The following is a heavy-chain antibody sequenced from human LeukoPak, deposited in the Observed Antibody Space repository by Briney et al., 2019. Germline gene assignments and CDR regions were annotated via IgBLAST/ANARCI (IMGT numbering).Heavy chain of an antibody. J-gene: IGHJ4*02. D-gene: IGHD5-12*01. V-gene: IGHV1-18*01. CDR1: GYTFTSYG. Sequence: ASVKVSCKASGYTFTSYGISWVRQAPGQGLEWMGWISAYNGNTNYAQKLQGRVTMTTDTSTSTAYMELRSLRSDDTAVYYCARENSGYYVAYFDYWGQGTLVTVSS. CDR3: ARENSGYYVAYFDY. CDR2: ISAYNGNT.